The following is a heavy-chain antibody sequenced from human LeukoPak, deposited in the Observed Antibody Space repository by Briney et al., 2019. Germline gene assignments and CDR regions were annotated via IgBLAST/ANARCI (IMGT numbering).Heavy chain of an antibody. CDR2: MKPNSGNT. CDR1: GYTFTSYD. Sequence: ASVKVSCKASGYTFTSYDINWVRQATGQGLEWMGWMKPNSGNTGYAQKFQGRVTMTRNTSISTAYMELSSLRSEDTAVYYCARGRGAAALYGMDVWGQGTTVTVSS. J-gene: IGHJ6*02. D-gene: IGHD6-13*01. V-gene: IGHV1-8*01. CDR3: ARGRGAAALYGMDV.